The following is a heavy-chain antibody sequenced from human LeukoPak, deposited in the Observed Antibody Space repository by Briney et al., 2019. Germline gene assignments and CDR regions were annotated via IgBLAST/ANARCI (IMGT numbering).Heavy chain of an antibody. CDR1: GFTFSSYS. CDR2: ISSSSSTI. D-gene: IGHD5-24*01. J-gene: IGHJ4*02. V-gene: IGHV3-48*04. CDR3: ARLRSLDK. Sequence: GGSLRLSCAASGFTFSSYSMNWVRQAPGKGLEWVSYISSSSSTIYYADSVKGRFTISRDNAKNSLYLEMSSLRVEDTAVYFCARLRSLDKWGQGTLVTVS.